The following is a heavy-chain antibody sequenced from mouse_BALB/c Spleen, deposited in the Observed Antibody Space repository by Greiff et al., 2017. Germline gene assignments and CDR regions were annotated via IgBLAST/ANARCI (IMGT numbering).Heavy chain of an antibody. CDR2: ISYSGST. V-gene: IGHV3-2*02. CDR1: GYSITSDYA. CDR3: ARGGPYGNYGDY. Sequence: EVNLVESGPGLVKPSQSLSLTCTVTGYSITSDYAWNWIRQFPGNKLEWMGYISYSGSTSYNPSLKSRISITRDTSKNQFFLQLNSVTTEDTATYYCARGGPYGNYGDYWGQGTSVTVSS. J-gene: IGHJ4*01. D-gene: IGHD2-10*02.